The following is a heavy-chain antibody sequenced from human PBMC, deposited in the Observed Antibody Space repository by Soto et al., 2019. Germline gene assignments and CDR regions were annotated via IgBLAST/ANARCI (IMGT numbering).Heavy chain of an antibody. CDR2: ISSSSSYI. Sequence: EVQLVESGGGLVKPGGSLRLSCAASGFTFSSYSMNWVRQAPGKGLEWVSSISSSSSYIYYADSVKGRFTISRDNAKNSLYLKMTSLRAEDTAVYYCARDGGTAMSRGFLGDYYGMDVWGQGTTVTVSS. CDR3: ARDGGTAMSRGFLGDYYGMDV. V-gene: IGHV3-21*01. J-gene: IGHJ6*02. CDR1: GFTFSSYS. D-gene: IGHD5-18*01.